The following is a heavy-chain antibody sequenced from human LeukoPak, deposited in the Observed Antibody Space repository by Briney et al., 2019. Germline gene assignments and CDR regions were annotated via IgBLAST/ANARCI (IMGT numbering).Heavy chain of an antibody. D-gene: IGHD4-17*01. CDR2: IGGSGGDI. CDR1: GFTFSTYT. J-gene: IGHJ6*02. Sequence: GGSLRLSCAASGFTFSTYTMYWVRQPPGKGLEWVSIIGGSGGDIHYADSVKGRFTISRDNSKNTLYLHLSSLRVEDTAVYYCAKEGTVTTFVWVDVWGQGTTVTVSS. CDR3: AKEGTVTTFVWVDV. V-gene: IGHV3-23*01.